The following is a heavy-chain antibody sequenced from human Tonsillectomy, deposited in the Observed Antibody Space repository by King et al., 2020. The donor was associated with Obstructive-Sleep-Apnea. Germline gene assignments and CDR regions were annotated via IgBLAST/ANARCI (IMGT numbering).Heavy chain of an antibody. J-gene: IGHJ4*02. V-gene: IGHV3-23*04. CDR3: AKEPGIAVAGTLDY. D-gene: IGHD6-19*01. Sequence: VQLVESGGGLVQPGGCLRLSWAVSGITFSTYAMSWVRQAPGKWLDWVSAIMGSGVSTSYADSVKGRFTISRDNSKNTLYLQMNSLRAEDTAVYYCAKEPGIAVAGTLDYWGQGTLVTVSS. CDR2: IMGSGVST. CDR1: GITFSTYA.